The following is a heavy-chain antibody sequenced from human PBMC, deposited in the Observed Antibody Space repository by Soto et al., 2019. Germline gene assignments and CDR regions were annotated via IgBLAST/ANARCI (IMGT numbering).Heavy chain of an antibody. D-gene: IGHD6-6*01. Sequence: AGSLTLSCAASGFTFSSYSMNWVRQAPGKGLEWVSSISSSSSYIYYADSVKGRFTISRDNAKSSLYLQMNSRRAEDTAVYYWARDLRIAARQMAYGMDVWGQVTTVTVSS. CDR3: ARDLRIAARQMAYGMDV. CDR2: ISSSSSYI. J-gene: IGHJ6*02. V-gene: IGHV3-21*01. CDR1: GFTFSSYS.